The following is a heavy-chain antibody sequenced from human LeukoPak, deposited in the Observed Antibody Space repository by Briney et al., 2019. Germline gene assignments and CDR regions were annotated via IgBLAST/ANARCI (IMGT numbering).Heavy chain of an antibody. V-gene: IGHV4-34*01. CDR3: ARGVAAAGKSNWFDP. Sequence: SETLSLTCTVSGGSISNYYWSWIRQPPGKGLEWIGEINHSGSTNYNPSLKSRVTISVDTSKNQFSLKLSSVTAADTAVYYCARGVAAAGKSNWFDPWGQGTLVTVSS. D-gene: IGHD6-13*01. CDR1: GGSISNYY. CDR2: INHSGST. J-gene: IGHJ5*02.